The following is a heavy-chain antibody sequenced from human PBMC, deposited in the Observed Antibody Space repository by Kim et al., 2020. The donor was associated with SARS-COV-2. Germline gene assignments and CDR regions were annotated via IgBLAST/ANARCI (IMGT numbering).Heavy chain of an antibody. CDR2: ISSSSSTI. CDR1: GFTFSSYS. Sequence: GGSLRLSCAASGFTFSSYSMNWVRQAPGKGLEWVSYISSSSSTIYYADSVKGRFTISRDNAKNSLYLQMNSLRDEDTAVYYCARDYGWGYDILTGHYNDYYYGMDVWGQGTTVTVSS. J-gene: IGHJ6*02. CDR3: ARDYGWGYDILTGHYNDYYYGMDV. D-gene: IGHD3-9*01. V-gene: IGHV3-48*02.